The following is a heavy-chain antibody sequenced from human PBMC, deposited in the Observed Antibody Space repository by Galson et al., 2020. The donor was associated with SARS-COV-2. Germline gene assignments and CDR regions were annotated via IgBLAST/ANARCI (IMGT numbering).Heavy chain of an antibody. CDR1: GFTFSDYY. CDR3: ARSKMATIYYYYYYMDV. V-gene: IGHV3-11*04. J-gene: IGHJ6*03. CDR2: ISSSGSTI. D-gene: IGHD5-12*01. Sequence: NAGGSLRLSCAASGFTFSDYYMSWIRQAPGKGLEWVSYISSSGSTIYYADSVKGRFTISRDNAKNSLYLQMNSLRAEDTAVYYCARSKMATIYYYYYYMDVWGKGTTVTISS.